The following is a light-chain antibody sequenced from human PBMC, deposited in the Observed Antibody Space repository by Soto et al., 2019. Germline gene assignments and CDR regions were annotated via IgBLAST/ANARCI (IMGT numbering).Light chain of an antibody. V-gene: IGLV1-40*01. CDR1: SSNIGAGYD. J-gene: IGLJ2*01. Sequence: QSVLTQPPSVSAAPGQRVTISCTGSSSNIGAGYDVHWYQQLPGTAPKLLIYGNSNRPSGVPDRFSGSKSGISASLAITGLQADDEADYFCQSYDTMLSGPGVFGGGTKLTVL. CDR3: QSYDTMLSGPGV. CDR2: GNS.